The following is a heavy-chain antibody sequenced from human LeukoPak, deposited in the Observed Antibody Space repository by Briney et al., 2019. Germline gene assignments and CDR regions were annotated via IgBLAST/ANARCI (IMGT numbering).Heavy chain of an antibody. CDR2: IHYTGKP. CDR3: ARFGVDYDMDV. V-gene: IGHV4-59*11. D-gene: IGHD3-16*01. Sequence: SETLSLICSVSGGSISGHYWTWIRQPPGKGLEWIGQIHYTGKPDYNPSLKSRITISVDTSKNQVSLRVSSVTAADSAIYYCARFGVDYDMDVWGHGTTVTVFS. J-gene: IGHJ6*02. CDR1: GGSISGHY.